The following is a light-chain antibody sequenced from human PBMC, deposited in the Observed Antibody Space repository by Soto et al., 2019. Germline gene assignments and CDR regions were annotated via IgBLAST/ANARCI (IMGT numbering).Light chain of an antibody. CDR1: QSVSSSY. V-gene: IGKV3-20*01. CDR2: GAS. J-gene: IGKJ1*01. CDR3: QQYGSSSTWT. Sequence: EIVLTPSPATLSLSPVERATLSCRASQSVSSSYLAWYQQKPGQAPRLLIYGASSRATGIPDRFSGSGSGTDFTLTISRLEPEDFAVYYCQQYGSSSTWTFGQGTKVDIK.